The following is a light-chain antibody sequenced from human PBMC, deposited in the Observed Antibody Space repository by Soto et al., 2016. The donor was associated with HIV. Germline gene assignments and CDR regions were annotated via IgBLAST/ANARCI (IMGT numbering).Light chain of an antibody. J-gene: IGLJ2*01. V-gene: IGLV3-21*02. Sequence: SYVLTQPPSVSVAPGQTATITCGGNKIGSKLVHWYRQRPGQAPVLVIYDDSDRPSGIPERFSGSNSGNTATLTINTVEAGDEADYYCQVWDSDRDHVGFGGGTKLERP. CDR3: QVWDSDRDHVG. CDR1: KIGSKL. CDR2: DDS.